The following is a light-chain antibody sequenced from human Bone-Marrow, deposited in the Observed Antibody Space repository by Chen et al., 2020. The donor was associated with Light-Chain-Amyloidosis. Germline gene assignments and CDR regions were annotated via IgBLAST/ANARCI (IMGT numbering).Light chain of an antibody. Sequence: EIVMTQSPATLSVSPGERATLSCRASQSVSSNLAWYQQKPVQAPRLLIYGVSTRATGIPARFSGSVSGTEFTLNISSLQSVDFAVYYCQQYNNWPRTFRQGTKVEI. CDR2: GVS. J-gene: IGKJ1*01. V-gene: IGKV3-15*01. CDR3: QQYNNWPRT. CDR1: QSVSSN.